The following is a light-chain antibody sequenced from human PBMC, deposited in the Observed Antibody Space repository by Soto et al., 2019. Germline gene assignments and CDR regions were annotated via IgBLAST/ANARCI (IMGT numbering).Light chain of an antibody. CDR2: AAS. J-gene: IGKJ4*01. V-gene: IGKV3-15*01. CDR1: QSVSTN. Sequence: EIVMTQSPATLSVSPGERATLSCRASQSVSTNLAWYQQKPGQAPKVLIYAASTRATGVPARFSGSGSGTEFTLTISTLQSEEFAVYYCQQYDMTSGFGGGTKVEIK. CDR3: QQYDMTSG.